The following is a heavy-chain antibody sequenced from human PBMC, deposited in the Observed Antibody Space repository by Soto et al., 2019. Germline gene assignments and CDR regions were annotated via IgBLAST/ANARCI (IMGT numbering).Heavy chain of an antibody. D-gene: IGHD3-22*01. J-gene: IGHJ4*02. Sequence: GGSLRLSCAASGCTFSSYGMHWVRQAPGKGLEWVAVISYDGSNKYYADSVKGRFTISRDNSKNTLYLQMNSLRAEDTAVYYCAKDKKRTYYYDSSGYQQPLDYWGQGTLVTVSS. V-gene: IGHV3-30*18. CDR1: GCTFSSYG. CDR2: ISYDGSNK. CDR3: AKDKKRTYYYDSSGYQQPLDY.